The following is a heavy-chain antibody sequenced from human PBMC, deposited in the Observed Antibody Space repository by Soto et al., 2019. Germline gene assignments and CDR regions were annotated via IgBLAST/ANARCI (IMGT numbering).Heavy chain of an antibody. CDR3: ARGIGGRGYYYYGMDV. D-gene: IGHD6-25*01. Sequence: QVQLVESGGGEVQPGRSLRLSCATSGFTFSSYAMHWVRQAPGKGLEWVAVISYDGSNKYYADSVKGRFTISRDNSKNPLHLQMNSLRAEDTAVYYCARGIGGRGYYYYGMDVWGQGTPVTVSS. CDR2: ISYDGSNK. CDR1: GFTFSSYA. J-gene: IGHJ6*02. V-gene: IGHV3-30-3*01.